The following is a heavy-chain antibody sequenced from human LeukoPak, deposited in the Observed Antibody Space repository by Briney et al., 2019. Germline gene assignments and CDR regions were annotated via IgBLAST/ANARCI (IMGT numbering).Heavy chain of an antibody. CDR1: GGSISSYY. D-gene: IGHD4-11*01. CDR3: VVEMRAVTTVTTTDGGCLRFLYSFEY. V-gene: IGHV4-59*08. Sequence: SETLSLTCIVSGGSISSYYWSWLRQPPGKGLEWIGNIYYNGSTNYNPSLKSRVSMSLDTSKNQFSLKLSSVTAADTAVYYCVVEMRAVTTVTTTDGGCLRFLYSFEYWGQGTRVTVSA. J-gene: IGHJ4*02. CDR2: IYYNGST.